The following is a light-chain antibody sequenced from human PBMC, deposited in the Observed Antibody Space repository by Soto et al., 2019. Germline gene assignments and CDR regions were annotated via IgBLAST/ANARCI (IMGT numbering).Light chain of an antibody. CDR1: QSVSNNY. J-gene: IGKJ5*01. V-gene: IGKV3-20*01. CDR3: QQYGTSEII. CDR2: GTS. Sequence: EIVLTQSPGTLSLSPGERATLSCRASQSVSNNYLAWYQQKPGQAPRLLIYGTSSGATGIPDRFGGSGSGTDFTLTISRLEPEDFSVFYCQQYGTSEIIFGQGTRLEIK.